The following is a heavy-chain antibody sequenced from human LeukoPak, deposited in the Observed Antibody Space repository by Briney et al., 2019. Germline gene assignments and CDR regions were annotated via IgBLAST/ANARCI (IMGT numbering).Heavy chain of an antibody. Sequence: PGGSLRLSCAASEFSVGSNYMTWVRQAPGKGLEWVSLIHSGGSTYYADSVKGRFTISRDDSKSIAYLQMNSLKTEDTAVYYCTSDEGEDTSYWGQGTLVTVSS. CDR1: EFSVGSNY. V-gene: IGHV3-66*01. J-gene: IGHJ4*02. CDR3: TSDEGEDTSY. CDR2: IHSGGST. D-gene: IGHD1-26*01.